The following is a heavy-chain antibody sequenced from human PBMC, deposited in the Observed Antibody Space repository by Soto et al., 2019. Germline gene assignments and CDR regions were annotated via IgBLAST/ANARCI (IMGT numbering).Heavy chain of an antibody. J-gene: IGHJ4*02. CDR1: GFTFSSYS. D-gene: IGHD2-2*01. CDR3: ARGRDIVVVPAAMPIGY. V-gene: IGHV3-48*01. Sequence: GGSLRLSCAASGFTFSSYSMNWVRQAPGKGLEWVSYISSSSSTIYYADSVKGRFTISRDNAKNSLYLQMNSLRAEDTAVYYCARGRDIVVVPAAMPIGYWGQGTLVTVSS. CDR2: ISSSSSTI.